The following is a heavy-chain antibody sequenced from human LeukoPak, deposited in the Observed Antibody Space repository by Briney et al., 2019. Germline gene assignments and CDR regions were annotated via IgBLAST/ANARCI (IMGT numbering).Heavy chain of an antibody. Sequence: ASVKVSCKASGYTFTSYYMHWVRQAPGQGLEWMGIINPSGGSTSYAQKFQGRVTMTRNTSISTAYMELSSLRSEDTAVYYCARHRYCSGGSCYLGGKRWFDPWGQGTLVTVSS. CDR1: GYTFTSYY. V-gene: IGHV1-46*01. D-gene: IGHD2-15*01. J-gene: IGHJ5*02. CDR2: INPSGGST. CDR3: ARHRYCSGGSCYLGGKRWFDP.